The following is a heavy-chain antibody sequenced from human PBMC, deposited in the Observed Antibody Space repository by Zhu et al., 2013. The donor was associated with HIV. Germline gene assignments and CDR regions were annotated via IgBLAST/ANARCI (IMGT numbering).Heavy chain of an antibody. V-gene: IGHV1-2*02. D-gene: IGHD1-1*01. CDR1: GYTFTDHY. Sequence: QVHLGQSGAEVKKPGASVKVSCKASGYTFTDHYIHWVRQAPGQGFEWIGWVNPYNGVAVPAQKLGNRLFLAKDASTNTVFMELKDLRPDDTAVYYCTRDQQRLKFDFWGQGTQVTVSS. CDR2: VNPYNGVA. CDR3: TRDQQRLKFDF. J-gene: IGHJ4*02.